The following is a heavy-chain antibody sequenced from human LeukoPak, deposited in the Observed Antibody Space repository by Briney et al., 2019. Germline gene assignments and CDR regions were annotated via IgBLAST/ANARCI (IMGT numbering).Heavy chain of an antibody. CDR2: LHASGGV. D-gene: IGHD1-1*01. CDR3: ARDVTGPPTYYYYYMDV. V-gene: IGHV4-4*07. CDR1: GDSIISYF. J-gene: IGHJ6*03. Sequence: SETLSLTCNVSGDSIISYFWSWIRQPAGKGLEWIGRLHASGGVNYSPSLRSRVTMSLDTSKNEFSLKMTSVTAADSTVYYCARDVTGPPTYYYYYMDVWGKGTTVTVSS.